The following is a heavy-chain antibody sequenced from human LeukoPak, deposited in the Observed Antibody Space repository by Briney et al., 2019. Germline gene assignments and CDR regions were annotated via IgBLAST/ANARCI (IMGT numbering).Heavy chain of an antibody. Sequence: AASVKVSCKASGYTFTSYYMHWVRQAPGQGLEWMGWINPNSGGTNYAQKFQGRVTMTRDTSISTAYMELSRLGSDDTAVYYCARLRLYCSGGSCSRNPRYFDYWGQGTLVTVSS. V-gene: IGHV1-2*02. D-gene: IGHD2-15*01. J-gene: IGHJ4*02. CDR2: INPNSGGT. CDR3: ARLRLYCSGGSCSRNPRYFDY. CDR1: GYTFTSYY.